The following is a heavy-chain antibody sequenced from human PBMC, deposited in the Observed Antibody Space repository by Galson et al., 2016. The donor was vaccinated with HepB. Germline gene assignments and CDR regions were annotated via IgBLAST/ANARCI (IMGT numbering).Heavy chain of an antibody. CDR3: AREARYSPSGGMDV. CDR1: GDSVSSSTAA. D-gene: IGHD3-9*01. Sequence: CAISGDSVSSSTAAWIWIRQSPSRGLEWLGRTYYRSKWYNDYAVSVKSRITINPDTSKNQFSLQLSSVTPEDTAVYYCAREARYSPSGGMDVWGQGTTVTVSS. CDR2: TYYRSKWYN. V-gene: IGHV6-1*01. J-gene: IGHJ6*02.